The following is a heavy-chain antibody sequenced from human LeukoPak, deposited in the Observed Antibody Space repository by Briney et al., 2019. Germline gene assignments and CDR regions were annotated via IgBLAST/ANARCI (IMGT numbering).Heavy chain of an antibody. J-gene: IGHJ4*02. Sequence: ASVKVSCKASGYTFTGYYMHWVRQAPGQGLEWMGWINPNSGGTNYAQKFQGRVTMTRDTSISTAHMELSRLRSDDTAVYYCARDPDVLRYFDWLPPLDYWGQGTLVTVSS. CDR2: INPNSGGT. D-gene: IGHD3-9*01. CDR1: GYTFTGYY. V-gene: IGHV1-2*02. CDR3: ARDPDVLRYFDWLPPLDY.